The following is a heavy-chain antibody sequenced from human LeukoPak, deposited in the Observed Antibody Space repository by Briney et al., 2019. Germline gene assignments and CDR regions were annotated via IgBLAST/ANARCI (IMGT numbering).Heavy chain of an antibody. D-gene: IGHD3-22*01. CDR2: MNPNSGNT. CDR1: GYTFTSYD. J-gene: IGHJ3*02. V-gene: IGHV1-8*01. Sequence: ASVKVSCKASGYTFTSYDINWVRQATGQGLEWMGWMNPNSGNTGYAQKFQGRVTMTRNTSISTAYMELSSLRSEDTAVYYCARGSGYYYDSSGLDAFDIWGQGTMVTVSS. CDR3: ARGSGYYYDSSGLDAFDI.